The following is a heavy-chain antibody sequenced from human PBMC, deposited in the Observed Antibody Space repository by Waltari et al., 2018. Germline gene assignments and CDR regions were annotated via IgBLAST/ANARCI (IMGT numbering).Heavy chain of an antibody. V-gene: IGHV3-23*04. D-gene: IGHD3-10*01. Sequence: EVQLVESGGGLVQPGGSLRLSCAASGFTFSSYAMSWVRQAPGKGLEWVSAISGSGGSTYDADSGKGRLTIARDNSKNTLYLQMNSLRAEDTAVYYCAKDNEFTMVRGKVGYFDYWGQGTLVTVSS. J-gene: IGHJ4*02. CDR2: ISGSGGST. CDR1: GFTFSSYA. CDR3: AKDNEFTMVRGKVGYFDY.